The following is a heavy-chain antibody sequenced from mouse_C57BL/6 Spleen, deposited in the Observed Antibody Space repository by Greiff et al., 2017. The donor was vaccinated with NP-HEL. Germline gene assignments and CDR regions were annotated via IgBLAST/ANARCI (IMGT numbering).Heavy chain of an antibody. CDR3: ARTGTWYFDD. CDR1: GYAFSSSW. D-gene: IGHD4-1*01. V-gene: IGHV1-82*01. Sequence: LQQSGPELVKPGASVKISCKASGYAFSSSWMNWVKQRPGKGLEWIGRIYPGDGDTNYNGKFKGKATLTADKSSSTAYMQLSSLTSEDSAVYFCARTGTWYFDDWGQGTTLTVSS. J-gene: IGHJ2*01. CDR2: IYPGDGDT.